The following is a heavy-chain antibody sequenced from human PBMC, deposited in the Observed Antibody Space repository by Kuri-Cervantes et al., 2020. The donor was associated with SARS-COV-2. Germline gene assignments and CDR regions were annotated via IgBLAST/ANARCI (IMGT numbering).Heavy chain of an antibody. V-gene: IGHV1-2*02. CDR2: INPNSGGT. CDR3: ARDQVGAPYYYYYYMDV. CDR1: GYTFTGYY. D-gene: IGHD1-26*01. Sequence: ASVKVSCKASGYTFTGYYMHWVRQAPGQGLEWMGWINPNSGGTNYAQKFQGRVTMTRDTSISTAYMELSRLSSDDPAVYYCARDQVGAPYYYYYYMDVWGKGTTVTVSS. J-gene: IGHJ6*03.